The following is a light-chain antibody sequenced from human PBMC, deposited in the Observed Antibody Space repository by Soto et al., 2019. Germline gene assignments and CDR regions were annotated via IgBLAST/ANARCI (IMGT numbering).Light chain of an antibody. V-gene: IGKV1-27*01. CDR3: QKHNSPYPFT. CDR1: QGIGNY. CDR2: AAT. Sequence: DIQMTQSPSSLSASVGDRVTITCRASQGIGNYLAWYQQKPGRVPKLLIHAATTLQSGVPSRFSGSGTGTDFSLTTSSLQPEDAAIYFCQKHNSPYPFTFGPGTKVDIK. J-gene: IGKJ3*01.